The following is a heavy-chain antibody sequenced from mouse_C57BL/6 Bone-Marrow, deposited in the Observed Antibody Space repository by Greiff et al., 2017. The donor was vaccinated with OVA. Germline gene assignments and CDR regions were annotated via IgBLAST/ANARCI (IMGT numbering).Heavy chain of an antibody. J-gene: IGHJ3*01. CDR1: GYTFTSYW. CDR2: IYPGSGST. V-gene: IGHV1-55*01. Sequence: QVQLQQSGAELVQPGASVTMSCKASGYTFTSYWITWVKQRPGQGLEWIGDIYPGSGSTTYNEKFKSKATLTVDTSSSTAYMQLSSLTSADSAVYYCARLRFAYWGQGTLVTVSA. CDR3: ARLRFAY.